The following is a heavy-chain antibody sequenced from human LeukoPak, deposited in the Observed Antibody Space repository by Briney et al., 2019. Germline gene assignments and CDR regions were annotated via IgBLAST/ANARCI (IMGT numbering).Heavy chain of an antibody. CDR1: GYTFTGYY. Sequence: ASVKVSCKASGYTFTGYYMHWVRQAPGEGLEWMGRINPNSGGTNYAQKFQGWVTMTRDTSISTAYMELSRLRSDDTAVYYCARDLSAGGSPEGKNTFDIWGQGTMVTVSS. V-gene: IGHV1-2*04. CDR2: INPNSGGT. D-gene: IGHD6-13*01. J-gene: IGHJ3*02. CDR3: ARDLSAGGSPEGKNTFDI.